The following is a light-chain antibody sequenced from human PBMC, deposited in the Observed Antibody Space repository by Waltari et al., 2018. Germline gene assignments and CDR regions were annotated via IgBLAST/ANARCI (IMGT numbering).Light chain of an antibody. J-gene: IGKJ3*01. V-gene: IGKV4-1*01. CDR2: WAS. CDR3: QQATSFPIT. CDR1: QSLLYSSNNKNY. Sequence: DIVMTQSPDSLAVSLGERATNNCKSSQSLLYSSNNKNYLAWYQQKLGQPPKLLFYWASTRESGVPDRFSGSGSGTDFTLTISSLQPEDFATYYCQQATSFPITFGPGTKVDIK.